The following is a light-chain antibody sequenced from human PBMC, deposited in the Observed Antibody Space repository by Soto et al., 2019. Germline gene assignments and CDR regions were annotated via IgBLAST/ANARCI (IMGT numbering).Light chain of an antibody. CDR2: GAS. J-gene: IGKJ5*01. V-gene: IGKV3-20*01. Sequence: EIVLTQSPGTPSLSPGERATLSSRASQSVSSSYLAWYQQKPGQAPRLLIYGASSRATGIPDRFSGSGSGTDFTLTISRLQSEDFAVYYCQLYGTSPPFGQGTRLEIK. CDR3: QLYGTSPP. CDR1: QSVSSSY.